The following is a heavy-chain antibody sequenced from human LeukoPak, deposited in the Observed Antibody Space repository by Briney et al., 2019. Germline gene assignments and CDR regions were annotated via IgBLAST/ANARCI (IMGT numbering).Heavy chain of an antibody. CDR2: IIPIFGIA. CDR3: ATAYNNYYDSSGYSLDY. CDR1: GGTFSSYA. J-gene: IGHJ4*02. D-gene: IGHD3-22*01. V-gene: IGHV1-69*04. Sequence: SVKVSCKASGGTFSSYAISWVRQAPGQGLEWMGRIIPIFGIANYAQKFQGRVTITADKSTSTAYMELSSLRSEDTAVYYCATAYNNYYDSSGYSLDYWGQGTLVTVSS.